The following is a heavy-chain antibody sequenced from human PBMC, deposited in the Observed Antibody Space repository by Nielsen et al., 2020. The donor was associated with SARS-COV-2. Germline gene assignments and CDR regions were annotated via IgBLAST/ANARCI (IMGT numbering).Heavy chain of an antibody. CDR2: INEDGGDK. CDR3: ARCRRPYQLFSGDYYWYFDL. Sequence: GESLKISCDVSGFMFSNYWMTWVRQAPGKGLEWVANINEDGGDKYYVDSVKGRFTISRDNAKNSLYLQMSTLMAEDMAVYYCARCRRPYQLFSGDYYWYFDLWGRGTLVTVSS. CDR1: GFMFSNYW. V-gene: IGHV3-7*01. D-gene: IGHD2-2*01. J-gene: IGHJ2*01.